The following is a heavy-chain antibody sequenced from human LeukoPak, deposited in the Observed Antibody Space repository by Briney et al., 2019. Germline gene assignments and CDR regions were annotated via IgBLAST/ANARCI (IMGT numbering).Heavy chain of an antibody. CDR1: GFTFSSYG. CDR2: ISSSSS. Sequence: GRSLRLSCAASGFTFSSYGMHWVRQAPGKGLEWVSSISSSSSYADSVKGRFTISRDNSKNTLYLQMNSLRAEDTAVYYCARGESFLDYWGQGTLVTVSS. CDR3: ARGESFLDY. V-gene: IGHV3-21*01. D-gene: IGHD3-10*01. J-gene: IGHJ4*02.